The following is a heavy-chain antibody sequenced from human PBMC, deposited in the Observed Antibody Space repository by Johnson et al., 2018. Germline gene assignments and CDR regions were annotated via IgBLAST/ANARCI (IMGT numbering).Heavy chain of an antibody. J-gene: IGHJ1*01. V-gene: IGHV1-69*01. CDR1: GGTFSNSA. CDR3: VKDLHYYDGSGYFNRAH. CDR2: IIPIFRTT. Sequence: QVQLVQSGAEVKKPGASVNVSCKASGGTFSNSAVSWVRQAPGQGLEWMGGIIPIFRTTHYAQKFQGIVTITADESTKTAYMERNHLTSGDTAIYYCVKDLHYYDGSGYFNRAHWGQGTLVTVSS. D-gene: IGHD3-22*01.